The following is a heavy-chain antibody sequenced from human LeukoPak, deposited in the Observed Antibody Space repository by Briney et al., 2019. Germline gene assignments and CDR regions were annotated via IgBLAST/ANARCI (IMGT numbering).Heavy chain of an antibody. CDR1: GGSISSYY. V-gene: IGHV4-59*01. Sequence: SETLSRTCTVSGGSISSYYWSWIRQPPGKGLEWIGYIYYSGSTNYNPSLKSRVTISVDTSKNQFSLKLSSVTAAHTAVYYCARTRGYSGYDLFDYWGQGTPVTVSS. CDR2: IYYSGST. D-gene: IGHD5-12*01. CDR3: ARTRGYSGYDLFDY. J-gene: IGHJ4*02.